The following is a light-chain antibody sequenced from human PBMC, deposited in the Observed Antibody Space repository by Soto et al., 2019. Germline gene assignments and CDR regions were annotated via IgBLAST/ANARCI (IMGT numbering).Light chain of an antibody. CDR2: GVS. V-gene: IGKV3-15*01. J-gene: IGKJ4*01. CDR1: QSVSRN. Sequence: EILVTQSPATLSVSPGERVTLSCRAGQSVSRNLAWYQQKPGQAPKLLIYGVSTRATGIPARISGSGSETQFTLTISTLQSEDFGFYYCQQYNKWPLTFGGGTKVDIK. CDR3: QQYNKWPLT.